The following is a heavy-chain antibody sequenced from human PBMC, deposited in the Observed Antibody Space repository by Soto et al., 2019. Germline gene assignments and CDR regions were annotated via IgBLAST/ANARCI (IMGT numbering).Heavy chain of an antibody. Sequence: QVQLLESGPGLVKPSQTLSLTCTVSGGSISSGGYCWSWVRQHPVKGLEWIGNINDSGSIYSNPSLKSRVTISVDTSKNQFSLRLSSVTAADTAVYFCARDPAYYGSGSYYDGRAYYYGMDVWGHGTTVTVSS. CDR2: INDSGSI. CDR3: ARDPAYYGSGSYYDGRAYYYGMDV. J-gene: IGHJ6*02. V-gene: IGHV4-31*03. CDR1: GGSISSGGYC. D-gene: IGHD3-10*01.